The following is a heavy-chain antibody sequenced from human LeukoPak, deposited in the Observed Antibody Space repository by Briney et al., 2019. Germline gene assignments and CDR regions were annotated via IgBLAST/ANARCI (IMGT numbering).Heavy chain of an antibody. J-gene: IGHJ4*02. V-gene: IGHV4-59*01. CDR1: GGSISTYY. Sequence: SGTLSLTCTVSGGSISTYYWSWLRQPPGKGLEWIGYIYYSGSTNYNPSLKSRVTISVDTSKNQFSLRLRSVTAADTAVYYCARVYSSGWDVFDNWGQGTLVTVSS. D-gene: IGHD6-19*01. CDR2: IYYSGST. CDR3: ARVYSSGWDVFDN.